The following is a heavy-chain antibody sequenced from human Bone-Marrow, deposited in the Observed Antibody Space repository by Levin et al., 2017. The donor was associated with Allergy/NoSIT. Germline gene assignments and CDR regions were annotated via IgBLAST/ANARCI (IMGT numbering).Heavy chain of an antibody. D-gene: IGHD3-3*01. CDR2: IYWNDDK. CDR3: AHTPEREWLMDWFDP. V-gene: IGHV2-5*01. CDR1: GFSLSTSGVG. J-gene: IGHJ5*02. Sequence: SGPTLVKPTQTLTLTCTFSGFSLSTSGVGVGWIRQPPGKALEWLALIYWNDDKRYSPSLKSRLTITKDTSKNQVVLTMTNMDPVDTATYYCAHTPEREWLMDWFDPWGQGTLVTVSS.